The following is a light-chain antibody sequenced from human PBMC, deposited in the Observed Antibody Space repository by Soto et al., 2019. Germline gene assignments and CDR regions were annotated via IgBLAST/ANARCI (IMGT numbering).Light chain of an antibody. CDR3: SSNTAYYTRV. CDR2: EVT. J-gene: IGLJ1*01. CDR1: SSDVGGYNF. V-gene: IGLV2-14*01. Sequence: QSVLTQPSSVSGSPGQSIAISCTGTSSDVGGYNFVSWYQQHPGEAPKLIIHEVTNRPSWVSDRFSGSKSGNTASLTISGLQADDEDDYYCSSNTAYYTRVFGSGTKVTVL.